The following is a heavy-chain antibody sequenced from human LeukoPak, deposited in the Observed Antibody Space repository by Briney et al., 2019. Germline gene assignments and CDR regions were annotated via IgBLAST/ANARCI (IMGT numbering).Heavy chain of an antibody. J-gene: IGHJ4*02. V-gene: IGHV4-38-2*02. CDR2: IYHSGST. CDR1: GYSISSGYY. CDR3: ARLFDYGDSPVDY. Sequence: SETLSLTCTVSGYSISSGYYWGWIRQPPGKGLEWIGSIYHSGSTYYNPSLKSRVTISVDTSKNQFSLKLSSVTAADTAVYYCARLFDYGDSPVDYWGQGTLVTVSS. D-gene: IGHD4-17*01.